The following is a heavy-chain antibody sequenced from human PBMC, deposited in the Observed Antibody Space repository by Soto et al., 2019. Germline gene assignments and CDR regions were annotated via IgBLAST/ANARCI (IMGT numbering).Heavy chain of an antibody. Sequence: GASLKVSCKASGYSFSSYGIHWVRQAPGQGLEWMGWINTYNGNRNFAQKFEDRVTMTTATSANTVFMELRNLKSDDTAMYYCARDRLRGYDNSRFYFWGQGTPVTVSS. CDR2: INTYNGNR. V-gene: IGHV1-18*01. CDR1: GYSFSSYG. D-gene: IGHD3-22*01. J-gene: IGHJ4*02. CDR3: ARDRLRGYDNSRFYF.